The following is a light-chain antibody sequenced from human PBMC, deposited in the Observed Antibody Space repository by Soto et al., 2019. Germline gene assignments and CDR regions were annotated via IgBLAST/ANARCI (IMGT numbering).Light chain of an antibody. CDR1: QGISSY. V-gene: IGKV1-9*01. CDR3: QQLSSYPLT. CDR2: VAS. J-gene: IGKJ4*01. Sequence: DIQLTQSPSFLSASVGDRVTITCRASQGISSYLAWYQQKPGKAPKLLIYVASTLQSGVPSRFSCSGSGTEFTLTISSLQSEDYATYYCQQLSSYPLTFGVGTKVEIK.